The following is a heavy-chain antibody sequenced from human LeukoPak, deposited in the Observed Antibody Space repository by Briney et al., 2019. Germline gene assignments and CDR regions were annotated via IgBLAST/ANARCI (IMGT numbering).Heavy chain of an antibody. J-gene: IGHJ6*02. CDR1: GYTFTSYG. Sequence: ASVKVSCKASGYTFTSYGISWVRQAPGQGLEWMGWISANNGNTNYVQKLQGRVTMTTDTSTSTAYMELRGLRYDDTAVYYCARDATAMVPLQGGMDVWGQGTTVTVSS. V-gene: IGHV1-18*01. CDR2: ISANNGNT. CDR3: ARDATAMVPLQGGMDV. D-gene: IGHD5-18*01.